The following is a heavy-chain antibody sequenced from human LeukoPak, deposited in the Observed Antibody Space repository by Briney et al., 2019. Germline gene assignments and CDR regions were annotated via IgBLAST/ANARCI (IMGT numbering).Heavy chain of an antibody. CDR2: MYNSGST. D-gene: IGHD2-2*01. V-gene: IGHV4-38-2*02. Sequence: SESLSLTCDVSGYSISSGHYWGWIRQSPGKGLEWIASMYNSGSTYFKSSLKSRVNISLDTPKNQFSLTLNSVTAADTAVYYCARDVYGRHQLQAYHFDYWGQRILVTVSS. CDR1: GYSISSGHY. J-gene: IGHJ4*02. CDR3: ARDVYGRHQLQAYHFDY.